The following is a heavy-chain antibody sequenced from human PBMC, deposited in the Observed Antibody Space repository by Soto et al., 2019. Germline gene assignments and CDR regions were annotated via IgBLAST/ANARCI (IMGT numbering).Heavy chain of an antibody. J-gene: IGHJ4*02. V-gene: IGHV3-53*02. CDR1: GFIVSSSY. CDR3: ARCSGWYGQCYFDF. Sequence: DVQLVETGGGLIQPGGSLRLSCAASGFIVSSSYMSWVRQAPGKGLEWVSVIYSDGRTYYADSVKGRFTISRDNSKKTLYLPMHSLSAEDKAVYYCARCSGWYGQCYFDFWGQGTLVTVSS. D-gene: IGHD6-13*01. CDR2: IYSDGRT.